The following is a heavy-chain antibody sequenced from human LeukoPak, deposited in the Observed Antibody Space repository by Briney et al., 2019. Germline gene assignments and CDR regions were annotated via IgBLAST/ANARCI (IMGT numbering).Heavy chain of an antibody. CDR2: INPNSGGT. Sequence: ASVKVSCKASGYTFTGYYMHWVRQAPGQGLEWMGWINPNSGGTNYAQKFQGRVTMTRDTSISTAYMELSRLRSDDTAVYYCAKAQGLRFLEWLSNFDYWGQGTLVTVSS. CDR1: GYTFTGYY. CDR3: AKAQGLRFLEWLSNFDY. J-gene: IGHJ4*02. D-gene: IGHD3-3*01. V-gene: IGHV1-2*02.